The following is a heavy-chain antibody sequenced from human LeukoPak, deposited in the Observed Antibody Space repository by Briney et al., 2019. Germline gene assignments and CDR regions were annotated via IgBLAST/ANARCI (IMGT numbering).Heavy chain of an antibody. V-gene: IGHV4-38-2*02. CDR1: GYSISSGYY. J-gene: IGHJ4*02. CDR3: ARVRVRGGLLDY. Sequence: PSETLSLTCTVSGYSISSGYYWGWIRQPPGKGLEWIGSIYHSGSTYYNPSLKSRVTISVDTSKNRFSLKLSSVTAADTAVYYCARVRVRGGLLDYWGQGTLVTVSS. CDR2: IYHSGST. D-gene: IGHD2-15*01.